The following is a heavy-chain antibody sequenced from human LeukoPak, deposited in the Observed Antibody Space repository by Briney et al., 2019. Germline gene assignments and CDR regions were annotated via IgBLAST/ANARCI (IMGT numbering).Heavy chain of an antibody. CDR1: GFTFSSYE. D-gene: IGHD3-10*01. Sequence: GGSLRLSCAASGFTFSSYEMNWVRQAPGKGLEWVSYISSSGSTTYYADSVKGRFTISRDNAKNSLYLQMNSLRAEDTAVYYCAREPDYYGSGRASAIDYWGQGTLVTVSS. V-gene: IGHV3-48*03. CDR3: AREPDYYGSGRASAIDY. J-gene: IGHJ4*02. CDR2: ISSSGSTT.